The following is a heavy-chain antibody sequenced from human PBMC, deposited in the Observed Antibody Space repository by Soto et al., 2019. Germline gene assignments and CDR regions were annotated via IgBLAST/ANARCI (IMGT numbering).Heavy chain of an antibody. J-gene: IGHJ4*02. D-gene: IGHD4-17*01. CDR3: ATTLTRRMRIDY. Sequence: SETLSLTCTVSGGSISSGGYYWSWIRQHPGKGLEWIGYIYYSGSTYYNPSLKSRVTISVDTSKNQFSLKLSSVTAADTAVYYCATTLTRRMRIDYWGQGTLVTFSS. V-gene: IGHV4-31*03. CDR1: GGSISSGGYY. CDR2: IYYSGST.